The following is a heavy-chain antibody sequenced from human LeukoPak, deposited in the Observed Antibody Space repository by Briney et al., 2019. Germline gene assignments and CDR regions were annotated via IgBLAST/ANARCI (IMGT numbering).Heavy chain of an antibody. V-gene: IGHV3-7*01. Sequence: PGRSLRLSCAASGFTFSGYWMSWVGQAPGKGLEWVANIKQDGSEKYYVDSMKGRFSISRDNAKNSLYLQMNSLRAEDTAVYYCARDRRAPYYDFRSGYIDHYYMDVWGKGTTVTVSS. D-gene: IGHD3-3*01. CDR2: IKQDGSEK. CDR3: ARDRRAPYYDFRSGYIDHYYMDV. CDR1: GFTFSGYW. J-gene: IGHJ6*03.